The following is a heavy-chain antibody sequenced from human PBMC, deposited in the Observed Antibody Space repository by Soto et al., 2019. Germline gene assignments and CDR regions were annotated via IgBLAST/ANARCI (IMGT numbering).Heavy chain of an antibody. Sequence: PSETLSLTCTVSGGSISSYYWSWIRQSPEKGLEYIGYIYYSGSTNYNPSLKSRVTISVDTSKNQFSLKLSSVTAADTAVYYCARALIVVVPAAPPEPYYYYGMDVWGQGTTVTVSS. CDR3: ARALIVVVPAAPPEPYYYYGMDV. CDR2: IYYSGST. V-gene: IGHV4-59*12. D-gene: IGHD2-2*01. J-gene: IGHJ6*02. CDR1: GGSISSYY.